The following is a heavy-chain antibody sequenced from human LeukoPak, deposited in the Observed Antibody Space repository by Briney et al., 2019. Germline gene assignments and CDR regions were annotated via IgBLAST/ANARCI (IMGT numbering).Heavy chain of an antibody. CDR3: AKDGNWASVS. V-gene: IGHV3-30*02. D-gene: IGHD7-27*01. Sequence: PGGSLRLSSVGSGFTFSVHWVRQVPGKGLEWLTFIRHDGTDQHYADSVRGRFTISRDNSKNTVYLQMNSLRPEDTALYYCAKDGNWASVSWGQGTLVTVSS. J-gene: IGHJ5*02. CDR2: IRHDGTDQ. CDR1: GFTFS.